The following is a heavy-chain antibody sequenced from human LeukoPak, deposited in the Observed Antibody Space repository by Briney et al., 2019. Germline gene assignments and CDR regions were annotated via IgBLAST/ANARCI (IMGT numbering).Heavy chain of an antibody. D-gene: IGHD4-17*01. CDR3: ARVGHGDSTDLYYFDY. CDR2: ISYDGSNK. Sequence: PWGSLRLSCAASGFTFSSYAMHWVRQAPGKGLEWVAVISYDGSNKYYADSVKGRFTISRDNSKNTLYLQMNSLRAEDTAVYYCARVGHGDSTDLYYFDYWGQGTLVTVSS. V-gene: IGHV3-30-3*01. J-gene: IGHJ4*02. CDR1: GFTFSSYA.